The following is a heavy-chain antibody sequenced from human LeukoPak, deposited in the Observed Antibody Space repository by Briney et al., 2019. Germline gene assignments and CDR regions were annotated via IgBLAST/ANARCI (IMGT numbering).Heavy chain of an antibody. J-gene: IGHJ4*02. D-gene: IGHD3-10*01. CDR2: ISGSGGST. V-gene: IGHV3-23*01. CDR1: GFTFSIYA. Sequence: GGSLRLSCAAAGFTFSIYAMSWVRQAPGKWLEWVSAISGSGGSTYHADSVKGRFTISRDNSKNPLYLQMNSLRAEDTAVYYCVKTPITMVRGVIDYWGQGTLVTVSS. CDR3: VKTPITMVRGVIDY.